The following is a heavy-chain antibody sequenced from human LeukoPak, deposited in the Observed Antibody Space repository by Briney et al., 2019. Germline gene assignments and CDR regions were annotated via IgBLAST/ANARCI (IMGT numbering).Heavy chain of an antibody. V-gene: IGHV3-23*01. CDR2: ISDTGGST. Sequence: GGSLRLSCAASGFTFSSSAMSWVRQAPGKGLEWVSSISDTGGSTYYADSVKGRFTISRDNSKNTLYLQMNSLRAEDTALYYCAKHYDSSGYYYNYWGQGTLVTVSS. D-gene: IGHD3-22*01. J-gene: IGHJ4*02. CDR3: AKHYDSSGYYYNY. CDR1: GFTFSSSA.